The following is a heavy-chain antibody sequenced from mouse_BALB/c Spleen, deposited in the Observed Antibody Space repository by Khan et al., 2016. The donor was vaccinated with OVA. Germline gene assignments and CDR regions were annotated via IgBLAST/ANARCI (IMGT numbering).Heavy chain of an antibody. V-gene: IGHV5-9*03. CDR1: GFTFSSFT. J-gene: IGHJ3*01. Sequence: EVELVESGGGLVKPGGSLKLSCAASGFTFSSFTMSWVRQTPEKRLEWVASISSGGDNTYYPDSVKGRFTISRDNAKNNLYLQMSSLRSEDTAWYYCARSNYGPLAYWGQGTLVTVSA. D-gene: IGHD1-1*02. CDR2: ISSGGDNT. CDR3: ARSNYGPLAY.